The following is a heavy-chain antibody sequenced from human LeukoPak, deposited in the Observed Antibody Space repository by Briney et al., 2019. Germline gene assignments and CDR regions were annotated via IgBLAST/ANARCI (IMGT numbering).Heavy chain of an antibody. J-gene: IGHJ3*02. CDR2: IYYSGST. CDR1: GGSISSYY. CDR3: ARDLVTVTKGFDI. V-gene: IGHV4-59*01. Sequence: PSETLSLTCTVSGGSISSYYWSWIRQPPGKGLEWIGYIYYSGSTNYNPSLKSRVTISVDTSKNQFSLKLSSVTAADTAVYYCARDLVTVTKGFDIWGQGTMVGVSS. D-gene: IGHD4-17*01.